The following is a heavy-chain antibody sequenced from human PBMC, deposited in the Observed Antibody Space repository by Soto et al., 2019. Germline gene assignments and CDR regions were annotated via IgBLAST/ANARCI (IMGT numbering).Heavy chain of an antibody. V-gene: IGHV3-23*01. D-gene: IGHD3-22*01. J-gene: IGHJ4*02. CDR2: ISGSGGYT. Sequence: GGSLRLSCTASGFTFSSYAMSWVRQAPGKGLEWVSAISGSGGYTYYADSVKGRFTISRDNSKNTLYLQMNSLRAEDTAVYYCAKNPGYYYDSTGYHFDYWGQGTLVTVSS. CDR1: GFTFSSYA. CDR3: AKNPGYYYDSTGYHFDY.